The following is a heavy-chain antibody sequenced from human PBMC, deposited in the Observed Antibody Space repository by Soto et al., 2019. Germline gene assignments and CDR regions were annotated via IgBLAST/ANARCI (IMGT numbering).Heavy chain of an antibody. J-gene: IGHJ6*02. CDR1: GFTFSSYA. D-gene: IGHD6-13*01. CDR2: ISGSGGST. CDR3: AKDHSSSWQYYYYYGMDV. V-gene: IGHV3-23*01. Sequence: GSLRLSCAASGFTFSSYAMSWVRQAPGKGLEWVSAISGSGGSTYYADSVKGRFTISRDNSKNTLYLQMNSLRAEDTAVYYCAKDHSSSWQYYYYYGMDVWGQGTTVTVSS.